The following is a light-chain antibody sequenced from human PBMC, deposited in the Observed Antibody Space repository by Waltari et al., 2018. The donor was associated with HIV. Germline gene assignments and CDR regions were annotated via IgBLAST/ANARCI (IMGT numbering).Light chain of an antibody. CDR2: EVS. CDR1: SSDVGSYNY. CDR3: CSYAGSNTYL. Sequence: QSALTQPASVSGFPGPSITISCTGSSSDVGSYNYVSWYQQHPGKAPKLLIYEVSKRPSGVSSRFSGSKSGNTAYLTIAGLQAEDEADYYCCSYAGSNTYLFGNGNEVTVL. J-gene: IGLJ1*01. V-gene: IGLV2-23*02.